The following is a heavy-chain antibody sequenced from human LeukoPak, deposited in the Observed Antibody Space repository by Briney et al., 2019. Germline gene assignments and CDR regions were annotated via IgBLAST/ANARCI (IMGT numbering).Heavy chain of an antibody. CDR2: ISNDGSEK. V-gene: IGHV3-30*18. Sequence: GKSLRLSCAASGFTFSSPGMHWVRQAPGKGLEWVAVISNDGSEKHCADSVKGRVTVSRDNSKSTLYLQMNSLRAEDTAVYYCAKSSYYDSSGYYREYYFDYWGQGTLVTVSS. D-gene: IGHD3-22*01. J-gene: IGHJ4*02. CDR3: AKSSYYDSSGYYREYYFDY. CDR1: GFTFSSPG.